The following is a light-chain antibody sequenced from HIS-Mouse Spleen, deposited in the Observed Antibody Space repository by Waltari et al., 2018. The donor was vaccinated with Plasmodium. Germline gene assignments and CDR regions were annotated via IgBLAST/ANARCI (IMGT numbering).Light chain of an antibody. CDR3: CSYAGSSTNWV. Sequence: QSALTQPASVSGSPGQSITISSTGTSSDVGSYNLVSWYQQHPGKAPKLMIYEGSKRPSGVSNRFSGSKSGNTASLTISGLQAEDEADYYCCSYAGSSTNWVFGGGTKLTVL. J-gene: IGLJ3*02. V-gene: IGLV2-23*01. CDR1: SSDVGSYNL. CDR2: EGS.